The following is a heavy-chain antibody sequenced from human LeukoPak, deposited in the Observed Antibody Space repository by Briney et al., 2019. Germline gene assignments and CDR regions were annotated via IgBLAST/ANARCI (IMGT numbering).Heavy chain of an antibody. CDR1: GFTLSSYW. CDR2: INSDGSST. D-gene: IGHD6-25*01. Sequence: GGSLRLSCAASGFTLSSYWMHWVRQAPGKGLVWVSRINSDGSSTSYADSVKGRFTISRDNAKNTLYLQMNSLRAEDTAVYYCARDRAASARFDPWGQGTLVTVSS. CDR3: ARDRAASARFDP. J-gene: IGHJ5*02. V-gene: IGHV3-74*01.